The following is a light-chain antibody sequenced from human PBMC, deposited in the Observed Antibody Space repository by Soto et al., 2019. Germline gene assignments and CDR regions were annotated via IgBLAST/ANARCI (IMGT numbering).Light chain of an antibody. CDR1: QSVLYSSNNKNY. V-gene: IGKV4-1*01. Sequence: DIVMTQSPDSLAVSLGERATINCKSSQSVLYSSNNKNYLAWYQQRPGQPPKLLIYWASTRESGVPDRFSGSGSGTDFTLAIAGLQSEDVAVYYCQQYESTPPSFGQGTELEIK. J-gene: IGKJ2*01. CDR3: QQYESTPPS. CDR2: WAS.